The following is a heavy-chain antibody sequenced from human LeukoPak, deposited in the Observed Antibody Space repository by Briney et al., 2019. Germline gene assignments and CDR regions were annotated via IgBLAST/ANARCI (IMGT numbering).Heavy chain of an antibody. V-gene: IGHV4-59*01. CDR3: ARDHYSSPEGAFDI. J-gene: IGHJ3*02. CDR1: GGSISSYY. D-gene: IGHD6-19*01. CDR2: IYYSGST. Sequence: NPSETLSLTCTVSGGSISSYYWSWIRQPPGKGLEWIGYIYYSGSTNYNPSLKSRVTISVDTSKNQFSLKLSSVTAADTAVYYCARDHYSSPEGAFDIWGQGTMVTVSS.